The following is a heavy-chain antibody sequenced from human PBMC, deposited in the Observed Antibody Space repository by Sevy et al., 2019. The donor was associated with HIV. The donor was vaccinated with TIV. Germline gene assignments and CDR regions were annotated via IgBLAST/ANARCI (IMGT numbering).Heavy chain of an antibody. D-gene: IGHD2-2*02. Sequence: ASVKVSCKASGYTFTDYYIHWVRQAPGQGLEWMGWINPKGGGTNYAQKFHGRVTMTRETSISTAYMELSRLRSDDTAMYYCARVVEPAGIDPYYYGVDVWGPGATVTVSS. V-gene: IGHV1-2*02. CDR2: INPKGGGT. CDR1: GYTFTDYY. J-gene: IGHJ6*02. CDR3: ARVVEPAGIDPYYYGVDV.